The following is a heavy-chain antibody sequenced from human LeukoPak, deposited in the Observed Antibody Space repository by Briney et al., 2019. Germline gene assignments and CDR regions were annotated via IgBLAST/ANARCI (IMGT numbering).Heavy chain of an antibody. J-gene: IGHJ4*02. CDR3: ARDETYYYDGSGYLVFDY. CDR2: ISAYNGNT. V-gene: IGHV1-18*01. D-gene: IGHD3-22*01. CDR1: GYTFTSYG. Sequence: ASVKVSCKASGYTFTSYGISWVRQAPGQGLEWMGWISAYNGNTNYAQKLQGRVTMTTDTSTSTAYMELRSLRSDDTAVYYCARDETYYYDGSGYLVFDYWGQGTLVTVSS.